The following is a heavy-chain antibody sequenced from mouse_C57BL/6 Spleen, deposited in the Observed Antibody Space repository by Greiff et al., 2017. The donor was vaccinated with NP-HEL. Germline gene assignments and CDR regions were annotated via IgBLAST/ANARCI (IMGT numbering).Heavy chain of an antibody. V-gene: IGHV5-6*02. Sequence: EVKLVESGGDLVKPGGSLKLSCAASGFTFSSYGMSWVRQTPDKRLEWVATISSGGSYTYYPDSVKGRFTISRDNAKNTLYLQMSSLKSEDTAMYYCARHDYGYADYFDYWGQGTTLTVSS. CDR1: GFTFSSYG. J-gene: IGHJ2*01. D-gene: IGHD2-2*01. CDR2: ISSGGSYT. CDR3: ARHDYGYADYFDY.